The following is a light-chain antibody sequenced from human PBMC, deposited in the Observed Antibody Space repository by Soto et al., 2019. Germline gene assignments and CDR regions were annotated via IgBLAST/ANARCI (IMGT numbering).Light chain of an antibody. CDR2: AAS. J-gene: IGKJ1*01. CDR3: QQYYSYPWT. V-gene: IGKV1-8*01. Sequence: AIRMTQSPSSFSASTGDRVTITCRASQGIRSDLAWYQQKPGKAPKLLIYAASTLQSGVPSRFSGSGSGTDFTLTISCLQSEDFATYYCQQYYSYPWTFGQGTKVEIK. CDR1: QGIRSD.